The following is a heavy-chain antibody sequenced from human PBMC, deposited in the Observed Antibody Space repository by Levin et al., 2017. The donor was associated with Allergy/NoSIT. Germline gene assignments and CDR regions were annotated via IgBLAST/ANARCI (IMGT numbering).Heavy chain of an antibody. Sequence: SGPTLVKPTQTLTLTCTFSGFSLSTSGVGVGWIRQPPGKALEWLALIYWDDDKRYSPSLKSRLTITKDTSKNQVVLTMTNMDPVDTATYYCAHQANYDFWSGYYVWYFDLWGRGTLVTVSS. CDR1: GFSLSTSGVG. V-gene: IGHV2-5*02. J-gene: IGHJ2*01. CDR3: AHQANYDFWSGYYVWYFDL. CDR2: IYWDDDK. D-gene: IGHD3-3*01.